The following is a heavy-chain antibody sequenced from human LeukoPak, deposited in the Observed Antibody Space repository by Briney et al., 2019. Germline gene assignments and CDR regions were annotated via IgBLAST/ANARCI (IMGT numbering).Heavy chain of an antibody. Sequence: PSETLSLTCTVSGDSISGFYWSWIRQPAGKGLQWIGRISTSGSTNYNPSLKSRVTMSADRSTNEFSLTVRSVTAADTALYYCARGLPSYGDYVDYYFYMDVWGKGTTVTVSS. D-gene: IGHD4-17*01. CDR1: GDSISGFY. V-gene: IGHV4-4*07. CDR2: ISTSGST. CDR3: ARGLPSYGDYVDYYFYMDV. J-gene: IGHJ6*03.